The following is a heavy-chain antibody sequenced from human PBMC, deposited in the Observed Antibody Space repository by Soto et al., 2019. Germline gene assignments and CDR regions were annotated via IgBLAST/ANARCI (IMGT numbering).Heavy chain of an antibody. CDR3: TGYCSSTSCYIDYYYYYGMDV. Sequence: EVQLLESGGGLVQPGGSLRLSCAASGFTFSSYAMSWVRQAPGKGLEWVSAISGSGGSTYYADSVKGRFTISRDNSKNTVYLQMNSLRAEDTAVYYATGYCSSTSCYIDYYYYYGMDVWGQGTTVTVSS. D-gene: IGHD2-2*02. J-gene: IGHJ6*02. CDR1: GFTFSSYA. V-gene: IGHV3-23*01. CDR2: ISGSGGST.